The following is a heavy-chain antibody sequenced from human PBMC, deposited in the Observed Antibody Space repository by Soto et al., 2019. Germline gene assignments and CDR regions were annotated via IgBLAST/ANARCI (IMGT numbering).Heavy chain of an antibody. CDR2: IIPIFGIA. D-gene: IGHD2-2*01. V-gene: IGHV1-69*08. J-gene: IGHJ6*02. Sequence: QVQLVQSGAEVKKPGSSVKVSCKASGGTFSRYSITWVRQAPGHGLEWIGRIIPIFGIASYAQKFQGRVTITADESTSTAYMVLSSLRSDDTAVYYCAREDRDVETGLVPAAIDGMDVWSQGTTVTVSS. CDR3: AREDRDVETGLVPAAIDGMDV. CDR1: GGTFSRYS.